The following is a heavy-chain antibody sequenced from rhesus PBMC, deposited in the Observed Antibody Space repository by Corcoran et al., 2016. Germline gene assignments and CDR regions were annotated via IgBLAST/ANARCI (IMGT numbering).Heavy chain of an antibody. V-gene: IGHV4-106*01. CDR2: IYGSGGGT. J-gene: IGHJ3*01. CDR1: GGSISDDYY. D-gene: IGHD2-15*01. CDR3: ARFNTYHAFDF. Sequence: QVQLQESGPGLVKPSETLSLTCAVSGGSISDDYYWSWIRQPPGKGLEWIGDIYGSGGGTNYNPSLKNRVTMSIDTSKNQFSLTLSSVTAADTAVYHCARFNTYHAFDFWGQGLSVTVAS.